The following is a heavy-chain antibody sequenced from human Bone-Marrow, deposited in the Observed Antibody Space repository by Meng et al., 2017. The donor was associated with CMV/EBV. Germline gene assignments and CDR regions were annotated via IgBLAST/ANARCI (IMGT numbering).Heavy chain of an antibody. CDR3: ARDKNYDFWSGYSNWFDP. CDR2: IIPIVGIA. Sequence: SVKVSCKASGDTFSLYTITWVRQAPGQGLEWVGRIIPIVGIANYAQRFQGRLMITADKSTRTAYMELSSLTCEDTAVYYCARDKNYDFWSGYSNWFDPWGQGTLVTVSS. V-gene: IGHV1-69*04. D-gene: IGHD3-3*01. J-gene: IGHJ5*02. CDR1: GDTFSLYT.